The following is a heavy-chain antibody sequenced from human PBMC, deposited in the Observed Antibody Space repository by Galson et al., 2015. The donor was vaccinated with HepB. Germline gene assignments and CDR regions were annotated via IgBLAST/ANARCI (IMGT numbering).Heavy chain of an antibody. D-gene: IGHD6-19*01. Sequence: SVKVSCKASGGTFSSYAISWVRQAPGQGLEWMGGIIPIFGTANYAQKFQGRVTITADESTSTAYMELSSLRSEDTAVYYCARAYSSGWYGGTRGYYFDYWGQGTLVTVSS. CDR1: GGTFSSYA. J-gene: IGHJ4*02. CDR2: IIPIFGTA. CDR3: ARAYSSGWYGGTRGYYFDY. V-gene: IGHV1-69*13.